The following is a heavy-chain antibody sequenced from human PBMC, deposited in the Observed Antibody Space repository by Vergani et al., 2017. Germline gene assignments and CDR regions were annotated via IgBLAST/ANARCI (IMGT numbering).Heavy chain of an antibody. D-gene: IGHD6-13*01. J-gene: IGHJ6*03. V-gene: IGHV4-59*01. CDR1: GGSTSSYY. Sequence: VQLQESGPGLVKPSETLSLTCTVSGGSTSSYYWSWIRQPPGKGLECIGYIYYSGSTNYNPSLKSRVTISVDTSKNQFSLKLSSVTAADTAVYYCARVRAAADYYYYYYYMDVWGKGTTVTVSS. CDR3: ARVRAAADYYYYYYYMDV. CDR2: IYYSGST.